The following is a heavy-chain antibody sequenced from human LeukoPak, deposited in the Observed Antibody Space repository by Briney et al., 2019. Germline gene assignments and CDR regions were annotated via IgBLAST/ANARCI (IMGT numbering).Heavy chain of an antibody. CDR3: AKSRADFWSSSDV. D-gene: IGHD3-3*01. V-gene: IGHV3-23*01. J-gene: IGHJ6*03. CDR1: GFTYSSYA. CDR2: ISGSGGDT. Sequence: PGGSLRLSYAASGFTYSSYAISSVRQAPGKGPERVSAISGSGGDTYYADSVKGRFSISRDNYKNTLNLQMNSLRAEDTAVYYCAKSRADFWSSSDVWGKGTTVTVSS.